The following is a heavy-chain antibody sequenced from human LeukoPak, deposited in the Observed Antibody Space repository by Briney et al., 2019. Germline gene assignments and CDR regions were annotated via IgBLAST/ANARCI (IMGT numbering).Heavy chain of an antibody. V-gene: IGHV3-30*18. Sequence: PGGSLRLSCAASGFTFSSYGMHWVHQAPGKGLEWVAVISYDGSNKYYADSVKGRFTISRDNSKNTLYLQMNSLRAEDTAVYYCAKGRGYNQPRGHYFDYWGQGTLVTVSS. CDR3: AKGRGYNQPRGHYFDY. J-gene: IGHJ4*02. D-gene: IGHD5-24*01. CDR2: ISYDGSNK. CDR1: GFTFSSYG.